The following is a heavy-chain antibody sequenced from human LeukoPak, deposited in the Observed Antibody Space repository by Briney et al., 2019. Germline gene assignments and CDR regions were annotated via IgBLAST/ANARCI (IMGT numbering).Heavy chain of an antibody. Sequence: GGSLRLSCAASGFTFSSYSMTWVRQAPGKGLEWVSYISSSSSTIYYADSVKGRFTISRDNAKNSLYLQMNSLRDEDTAVYYCARGYCTNGVCYTGFDYWGQGTLVTVSS. D-gene: IGHD2-8*01. CDR1: GFTFSSYS. CDR3: ARGYCTNGVCYTGFDY. V-gene: IGHV3-48*02. CDR2: ISSSSSTI. J-gene: IGHJ4*02.